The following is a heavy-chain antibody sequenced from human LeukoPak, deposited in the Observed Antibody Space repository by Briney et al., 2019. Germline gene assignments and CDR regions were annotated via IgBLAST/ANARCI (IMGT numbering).Heavy chain of an antibody. D-gene: IGHD6-13*01. CDR1: GGTFSSYA. V-gene: IGHV1-69*04. Sequence: SVKVSCKASGGTFSSYAISWVRQAPGQGLEWMGRIIPILGIANYAQKFQGRVTITADKSTSTAYMELSSLRSEDTAVYYCARVGGGSWSWGISGWGQGTLVTVSS. CDR3: ARVGGGSWSWGISG. CDR2: IIPILGIA. J-gene: IGHJ4*02.